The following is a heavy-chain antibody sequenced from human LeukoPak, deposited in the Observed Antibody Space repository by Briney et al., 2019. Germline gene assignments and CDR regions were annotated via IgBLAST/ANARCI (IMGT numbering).Heavy chain of an antibody. Sequence: GGSLRLSCAASEFTFNSYGMHWVRQAPGKGLEWVAFIRYDGSDKYYADSVKGRFTISRDNSKNTLCLQMQSLRTLDTAVYYCAKDRYSSASLLANNPFDYWGQGTLVTVSS. D-gene: IGHD6-25*01. J-gene: IGHJ4*02. CDR1: EFTFNSYG. V-gene: IGHV3-30*02. CDR2: IRYDGSDK. CDR3: AKDRYSSASLLANNPFDY.